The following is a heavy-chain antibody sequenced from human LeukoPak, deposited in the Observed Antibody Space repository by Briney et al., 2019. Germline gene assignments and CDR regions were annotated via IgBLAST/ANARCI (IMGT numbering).Heavy chain of an antibody. Sequence: GGSLRLSCGASGFSFSDYGMHWVRQAPGKGLEWVSYISRSSSTIYYADSVKGRLTISRDNAKNSLYLQMNSLRAEDTAVYYCARDLLRYSYGHDYWGQGTLVTVSS. CDR3: ARDLLRYSYGHDY. J-gene: IGHJ4*02. V-gene: IGHV3-48*01. CDR2: ISRSSSTI. CDR1: GFSFSDYG. D-gene: IGHD5-18*01.